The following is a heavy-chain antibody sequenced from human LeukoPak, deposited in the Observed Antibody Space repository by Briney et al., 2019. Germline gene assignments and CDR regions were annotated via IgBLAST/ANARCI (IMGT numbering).Heavy chain of an antibody. V-gene: IGHV1-18*01. CDR1: GYTFSSYG. Sequence: GASVKVSCKASGYTFSSYGISWVRQAPGQGLEWMGWISAYNGNTNYRQKLQSRVTMTTDTSTSTAYMDLRSLRSDDTAIYYCARDSPDGSGTYYNDSPDYWGQGTLVTVSS. CDR2: ISAYNGNT. D-gene: IGHD3-10*01. CDR3: ARDSPDGSGTYYNDSPDY. J-gene: IGHJ4*02.